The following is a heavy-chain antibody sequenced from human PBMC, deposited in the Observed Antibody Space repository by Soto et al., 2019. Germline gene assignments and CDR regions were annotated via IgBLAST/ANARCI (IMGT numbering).Heavy chain of an antibody. J-gene: IGHJ4*02. V-gene: IGHV1-18*01. Sequence: ASVKVSCKASGYTFTSYGISWVRQAPGQGLEWMGWISAYNGNTNYAQKLQGRVTMTTDTSTGTAYMELRSLRSDDTAVYYCARDLGGIAARPPFDYWGQGTLVTVSS. D-gene: IGHD6-6*01. CDR3: ARDLGGIAARPPFDY. CDR1: GYTFTSYG. CDR2: ISAYNGNT.